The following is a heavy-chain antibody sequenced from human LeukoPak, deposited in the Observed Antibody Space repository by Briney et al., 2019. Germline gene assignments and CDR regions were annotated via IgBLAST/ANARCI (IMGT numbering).Heavy chain of an antibody. J-gene: IGHJ4*02. CDR2: ISGTNGNT. D-gene: IGHD6-19*01. CDR3: AKDWEAVSGTPTAIDY. CDR1: GFTFSRYA. V-gene: IGHV3-23*01. Sequence: GGSLRLSCGASGFTFSRYAMSWVRQAPGKGLGWVSGISGTNGNTYYADSVKGRFTISRDNSKNTVYLQMNSLRAEDTALYYCAKDWEAVSGTPTAIDYWGRGTLVTVSS.